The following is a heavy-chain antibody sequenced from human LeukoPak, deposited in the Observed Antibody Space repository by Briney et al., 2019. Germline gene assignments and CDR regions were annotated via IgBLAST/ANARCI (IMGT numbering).Heavy chain of an antibody. D-gene: IGHD3-22*01. CDR2: IYTSGST. CDR1: GGSISSYY. CDR3: ARQSISGSSLSYFDY. Sequence: SETLSLTCTVSGGSISSYYWSWIRQPAGKGLEWIGRIYTSGSTNYNPSLKSRVTISVDTSKNQCSLKLSSVTAADTAAYYCARQSISGSSLSYFDYWGQGTLVNVSS. V-gene: IGHV4-4*07. J-gene: IGHJ4*02.